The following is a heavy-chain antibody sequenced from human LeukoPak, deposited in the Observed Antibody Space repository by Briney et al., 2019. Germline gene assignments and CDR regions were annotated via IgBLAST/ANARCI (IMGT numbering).Heavy chain of an antibody. Sequence: SETLSLTCTVSGGSISSRTYYWSWIRQHPGKGLEWIGYIYYSGSTYYNPSLKSRLSISVDTSKNHFSLKLSPVTAADTAVYFCARDRRGLDFYDAFDIWGQGTMVTVSS. CDR1: GGSISSRTYY. V-gene: IGHV4-31*03. CDR3: ARDRRGLDFYDAFDI. J-gene: IGHJ3*02. D-gene: IGHD2/OR15-2a*01. CDR2: IYYSGST.